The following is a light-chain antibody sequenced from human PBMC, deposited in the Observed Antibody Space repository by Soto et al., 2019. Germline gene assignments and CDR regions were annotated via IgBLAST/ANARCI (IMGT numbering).Light chain of an antibody. CDR3: QQYNYWPWT. CDR1: QSISSY. V-gene: IGKV1-39*01. J-gene: IGKJ1*01. Sequence: DIQMTQSPSSLSASVGDRVTITCRASQSISSYLNWYQQKPGKAPKLLIYAASSLQSGVPSRFSGSGSGTDFTLTISSLQSEDFAVYYCQQYNYWPWTFGQGTKVDI. CDR2: AAS.